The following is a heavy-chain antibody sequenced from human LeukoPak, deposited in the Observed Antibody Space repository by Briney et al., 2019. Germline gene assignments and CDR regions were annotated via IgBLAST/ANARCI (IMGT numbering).Heavy chain of an antibody. V-gene: IGHV3-23*01. CDR1: GFTFNNYP. J-gene: IGHJ4*02. CDR3: AKLTSGWFEDF. CDR2: IRPSDGST. Sequence: GGSVRLSCVASGFTFNNYPRTWVRQAPGKGLEWVSAIRPSDGSTFYADSVMGRFTISRDSSKNTLYLQMNSLRVEDTALYYCAKLTSGWFEDFWGQGTLVTVSS. D-gene: IGHD6-19*01.